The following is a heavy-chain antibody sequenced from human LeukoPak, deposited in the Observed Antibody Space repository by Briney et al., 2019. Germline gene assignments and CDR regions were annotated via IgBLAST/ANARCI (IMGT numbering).Heavy chain of an antibody. CDR1: GYTFTGYY. Sequence: ASVKVSCKASGYTFTGYYIYWVRQAPGQGLEWMGIINPGGGSTTYAQKFQGRVTMTRDTSTSTVHMELSSLRSEDTSVYYCAKGGSSWLDYWGQGTLVTVSS. CDR2: INPGGGST. J-gene: IGHJ4*02. CDR3: AKGGSSWLDY. D-gene: IGHD6-13*01. V-gene: IGHV1-46*01.